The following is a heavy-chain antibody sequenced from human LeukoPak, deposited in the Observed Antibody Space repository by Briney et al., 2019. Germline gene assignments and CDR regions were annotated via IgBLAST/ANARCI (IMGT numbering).Heavy chain of an antibody. CDR2: IYPSGNT. Sequence: PSQTLSLTCTVSGDSISSSRHYWSWIRQPAGKGLEWIGRIYPSGNTNYNPSLKSRVTISLDTSKNQFSLKLSSVTAADTAVYYCARESDGAVAGTGYYYYYMDVWGKGTTVTISS. J-gene: IGHJ6*03. CDR1: GDSISSSRHY. D-gene: IGHD6-13*01. CDR3: ARESDGAVAGTGYYYYYMDV. V-gene: IGHV4-61*02.